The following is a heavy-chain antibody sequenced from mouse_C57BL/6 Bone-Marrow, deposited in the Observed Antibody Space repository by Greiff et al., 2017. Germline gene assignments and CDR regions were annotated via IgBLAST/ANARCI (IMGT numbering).Heavy chain of an antibody. CDR3: AKSLITTVVGAMDY. V-gene: IGHV2-3*01. CDR2: IWGDGST. D-gene: IGHD1-1*01. CDR1: GFSLTSYG. Sequence: VKLMESGPGLVAPSQSLSITCTVSGFSLTSYGVSWVRQPPGKGLEWLGVIWGDGSTNYHSALISRLSISKDNSKSQVFLKLNSLQTDDTATYYCAKSLITTVVGAMDYWGQGTSVTVSS. J-gene: IGHJ4*01.